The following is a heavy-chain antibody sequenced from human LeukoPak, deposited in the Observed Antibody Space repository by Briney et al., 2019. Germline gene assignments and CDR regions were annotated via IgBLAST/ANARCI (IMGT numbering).Heavy chain of an antibody. V-gene: IGHV3-7*01. CDR1: GFTVSNSW. CDR2: MNQDDSAR. J-gene: IGHJ6*03. D-gene: IGHD1-26*01. Sequence: PGGSLRLSCAASGFTVSNSWMTWVRQAPGKGLEWVASMNQDDSARYYVESVKGRFTISRDNAKNSLYLQMNSLRAEDTAIYYCARDPYNGNYGDYYYYYMDVWGKGTTVTISS. CDR3: ARDPYNGNYGDYYYYYMDV.